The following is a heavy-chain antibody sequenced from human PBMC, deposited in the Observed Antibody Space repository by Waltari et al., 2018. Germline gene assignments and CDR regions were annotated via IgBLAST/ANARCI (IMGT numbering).Heavy chain of an antibody. CDR2: SSAYNGNT. D-gene: IGHD6-19*01. CDR1: GYTFTSYG. Sequence: QVQLVQSGAEVKKPGASVKVSCKASGYTFTSYGISWVRQAPGQGLEWMGWSSAYNGNTNYAQKLQGRVTMTTDTSTSTAYMELRSLRSDDTAVYYCATVAGTPIAVFRGMDVWGQGTTVTVSS. CDR3: ATVAGTPIAVFRGMDV. V-gene: IGHV1-18*01. J-gene: IGHJ6*02.